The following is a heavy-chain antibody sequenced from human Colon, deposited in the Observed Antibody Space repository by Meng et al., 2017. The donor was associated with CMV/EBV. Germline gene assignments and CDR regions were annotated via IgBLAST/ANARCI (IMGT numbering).Heavy chain of an antibody. CDR2: IVGGGGSRT. CDR3: AKREYCSGSSCYTLNYYYYAVDV. CDR1: GFTFDNYA. V-gene: IGHV3-23*01. Sequence: GESLKISCATSGFTFDNYAMSWVRQAPGKGLEWVSAIVGGGGSRTYYADYVKGRFTISRDNSKSTLYLQINSPRVEDKAVYYCAKREYCSGSSCYTLNYYYYAVDVWGQGTTVTVSS. J-gene: IGHJ6*02. D-gene: IGHD2-15*01.